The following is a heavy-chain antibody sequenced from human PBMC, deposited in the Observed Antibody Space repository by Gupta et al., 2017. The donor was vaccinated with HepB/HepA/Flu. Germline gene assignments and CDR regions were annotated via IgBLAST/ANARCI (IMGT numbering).Heavy chain of an antibody. D-gene: IGHD3-10*01. CDR3: ARGYYNSGSQFDY. J-gene: IGHJ4*02. CDR2: MWYDGSNK. Sequence: QVQLVESGGGVVEPGRSLRLSCAASGFTFSNYCMHWVRQGQGKGLEWVGVMWYDGSNKYYADAVKGRFTVSRDNSKNTLYLQMNSLGAEDTALYYCARGYYNSGSQFDYWGQGTLVTVSS. CDR1: GFTFSNYC. V-gene: IGHV3-33*01.